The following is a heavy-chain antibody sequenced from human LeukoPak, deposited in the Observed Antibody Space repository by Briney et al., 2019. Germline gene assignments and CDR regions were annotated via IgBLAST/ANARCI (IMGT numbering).Heavy chain of an antibody. CDR2: IYTSGST. CDR1: GGSISSGSYY. V-gene: IGHV4-61*02. J-gene: IGHJ6*03. CDR3: ARVRYYYDSSGPKDYYYYMDV. D-gene: IGHD3-22*01. Sequence: SETLSLTCTVSGGSISSGSYYWSWIRQPAGKGLEWIGRIYTSGSTNYNPSLKSRVTISVDTSKNQFSLKLSSVTAADTAVYYCARVRYYYDSSGPKDYYYYMDVWGKGTTVTISS.